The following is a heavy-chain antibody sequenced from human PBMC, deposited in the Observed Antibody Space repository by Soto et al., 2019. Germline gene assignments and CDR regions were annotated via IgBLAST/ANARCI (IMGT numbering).Heavy chain of an antibody. CDR1: GFTFTDYW. CDR3: ARGLYLDYGQDW. J-gene: IGHJ4*02. CDR2: IKADEITT. D-gene: IGHD4-17*01. Sequence: PGGSLRLSCAASGFTFTDYWMHWARQAPGKGLVWVSRIKADEITTSYADSVKGRFTIFRDNAKNTLYLQMNSLTAEDTAVYYCARGLYLDYGQDWWGRGAVGTASS. V-gene: IGHV3-74*01.